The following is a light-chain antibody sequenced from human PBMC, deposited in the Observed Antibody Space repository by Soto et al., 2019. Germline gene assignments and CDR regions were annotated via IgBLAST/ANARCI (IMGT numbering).Light chain of an antibody. Sequence: DIQMTQSPSTLSASVGDRVTITCRGSQGISSWLAWYQLKPGKAPRLLIYTASSLARGVPSRFSGGGSGTEFTLTISSLQPEDVATYHCQQHTTFGQGTKVEI. J-gene: IGKJ1*01. V-gene: IGKV1-5*03. CDR3: QQHTT. CDR2: TAS. CDR1: QGISSW.